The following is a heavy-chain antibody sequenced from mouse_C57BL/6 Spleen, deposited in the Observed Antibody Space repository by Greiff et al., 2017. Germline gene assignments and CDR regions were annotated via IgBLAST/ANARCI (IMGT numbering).Heavy chain of an antibody. CDR3: ARDYYGSSYHFDY. J-gene: IGHJ2*01. D-gene: IGHD1-1*01. Sequence: QVQLQQSGAELAKPGASVKLSCKASGYTFTSYWMHWVKQRPGQGLEWIGYINPSSGYTKYNQKFKDKATFTADKSSSTAYMQLISLTYEDSAVYYCARDYYGSSYHFDYWGQGTTLTVAS. CDR2: INPSSGYT. V-gene: IGHV1-7*01. CDR1: GYTFTSYW.